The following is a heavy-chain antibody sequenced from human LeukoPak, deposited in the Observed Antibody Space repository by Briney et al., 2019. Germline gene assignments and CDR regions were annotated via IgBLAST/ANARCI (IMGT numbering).Heavy chain of an antibody. CDR3: ARGPDSSRYYVGYY. J-gene: IGHJ4*02. D-gene: IGHD3-22*01. V-gene: IGHV3-74*01. CDR2: INGAGSST. Sequence: GGSLRLSCAASGFTFSTYWMHWVRQAPGKGLVWVSRINGAGSSTSYADSVKGRFTISRDNAKNTLYLQMNSLRVEDTAVYYCARGPDSSRYYVGYYWGQGSLVTVSS. CDR1: GFTFSTYW.